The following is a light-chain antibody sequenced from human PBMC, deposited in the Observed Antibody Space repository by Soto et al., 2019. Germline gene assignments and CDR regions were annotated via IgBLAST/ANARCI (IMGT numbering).Light chain of an antibody. Sequence: QSALTQPRSVSGTPGQSVTISCTGTSSDVGGYNYVSWYQQHPGKAPKLMIYDVSKRPSGFPDHFSGSKCYNTASLTISGLHAEDVAEFYYCSYAGSSSSVFGTATKLTVL. V-gene: IGLV2-11*01. CDR1: SSDVGGYNY. J-gene: IGLJ1*01. CDR3: CSYAGSSSSV. CDR2: DVS.